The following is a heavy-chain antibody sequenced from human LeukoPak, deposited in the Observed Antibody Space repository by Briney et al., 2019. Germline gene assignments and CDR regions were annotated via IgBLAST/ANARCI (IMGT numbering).Heavy chain of an antibody. CDR3: VRDSGSYYFDY. CDR2: ISYSGST. Sequence: PSETLSLTCTVSGGSFSSGGYYWSWIRQHPGKGLEWIGYISYSGSTCYNPSLKSRVTISVDTSKNQFSLKLSSVTAADTAVYYCVRDSGSYYFDYWGQGTLVTVSS. D-gene: IGHD1-26*01. V-gene: IGHV4-31*03. CDR1: GGSFSSGGYY. J-gene: IGHJ4*02.